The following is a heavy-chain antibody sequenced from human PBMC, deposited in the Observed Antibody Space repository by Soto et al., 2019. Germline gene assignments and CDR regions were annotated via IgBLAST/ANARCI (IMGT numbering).Heavy chain of an antibody. CDR1: GYTFTSYG. CDR2: ISAYNGNT. CDR3: AITAIVAPGNWYFDL. Sequence: QVQLVQSGAEVKKPGASVKVSCKASGYTFTSYGISWVRQAPGQGLEWMGWISAYNGNTNYAQKLQGRVTMTPDTSTSTAYMELRSLRSDDTAVYYCAITAIVAPGNWYFDLWGRGTLVTVSS. D-gene: IGHD5-12*01. V-gene: IGHV1-18*01. J-gene: IGHJ2*01.